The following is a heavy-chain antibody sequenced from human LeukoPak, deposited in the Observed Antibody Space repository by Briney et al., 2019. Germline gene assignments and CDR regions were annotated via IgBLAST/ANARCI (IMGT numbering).Heavy chain of an antibody. J-gene: IGHJ4*02. V-gene: IGHV4-59*01. CDR2: IYYSGSA. CDR3: ARAGGTRDYYFDY. D-gene: IGHD3-16*01. Sequence: SETLSLTCTVSGGSISSYYWSWIRRPPGKGLEWIGYIYYSGSASYNPSFKSRVTISVDTTKNQFSLKLSSVTAADTAVYFCARAGGTRDYYFDYWGQGTLVTVSS. CDR1: GGSISSYY.